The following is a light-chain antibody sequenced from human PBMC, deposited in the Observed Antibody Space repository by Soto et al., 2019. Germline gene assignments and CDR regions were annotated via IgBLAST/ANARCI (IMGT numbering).Light chain of an antibody. CDR2: DAS. CDR1: QDISSA. Sequence: AIQLTQAPSSLSASVGDRVTISCRTSQDISSALAWYQQRPGKPPKLLLSDASSLESGVPSRFSGSGSGTGFTLTISSLHPEDFATYYCQQFNDFPGTFGQGTTLEIK. J-gene: IGKJ2*01. CDR3: QQFNDFPGT. V-gene: IGKV1D-13*01.